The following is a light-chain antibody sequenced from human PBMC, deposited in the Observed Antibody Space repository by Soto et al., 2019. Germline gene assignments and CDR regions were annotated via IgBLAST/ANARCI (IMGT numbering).Light chain of an antibody. CDR3: QQFNKWPWT. V-gene: IGKV3-15*01. Sequence: ESVLTQSPGTLSLSPGERATLSCRASQSVGSNLVWFQQKPGQAPRLLIYGASTRATGIPGRFSGSGSGTEFTLTISSLQSEDFAVYYCQQFNKWPWTFGQGTKVE. J-gene: IGKJ1*01. CDR1: QSVGSN. CDR2: GAS.